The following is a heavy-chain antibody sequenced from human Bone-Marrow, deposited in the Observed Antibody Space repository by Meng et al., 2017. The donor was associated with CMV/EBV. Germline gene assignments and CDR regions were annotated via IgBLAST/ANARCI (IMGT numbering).Heavy chain of an antibody. J-gene: IGHJ4*02. CDR1: GGTFSSYA. CDR3: ARDLGYSYGHYFDY. Sequence: ASGGTFSSYAVSWVRQAPGQGLEWMGIINPSGGSTSYAQKFQGRVTMTRDTSTSTVYMELSSLRSEDTAVYYCARDLGYSYGHYFDYWGQGTLVTVSS. CDR2: INPSGGST. D-gene: IGHD5-18*01. V-gene: IGHV1-46*01.